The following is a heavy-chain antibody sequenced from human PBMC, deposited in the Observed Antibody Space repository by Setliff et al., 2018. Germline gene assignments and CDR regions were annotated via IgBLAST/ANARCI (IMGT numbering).Heavy chain of an antibody. V-gene: IGHV4-30-4*08. J-gene: IGHJ3*02. Sequence: KTSETLSLTFTVSGGSISSGDYYWSWIRQPPGKGLEWIGYIYYSGSTYYNPSLKSRVTISVDTSKNQFSLKLSSVTAADTAVYYCAREAPGYAFDIWGQGTMVTVSS. CDR1: GGSISSGDYY. CDR3: AREAPGYAFDI. CDR2: IYYSGST. D-gene: IGHD1-1*01.